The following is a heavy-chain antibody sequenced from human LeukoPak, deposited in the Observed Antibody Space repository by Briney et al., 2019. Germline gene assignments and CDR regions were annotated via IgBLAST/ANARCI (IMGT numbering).Heavy chain of an antibody. Sequence: SVKVSCKASGGTFSSYAISWVRQAPGQGLEWMGGIIPIFGTANYAQKFQGRVTITADESTSTAYMELSSLRSEDTAAYYCARRYSSSWLDAFDIWGQGTMVTVSS. D-gene: IGHD6-13*01. J-gene: IGHJ3*02. CDR2: IIPIFGTA. CDR1: GGTFSSYA. CDR3: ARRYSSSWLDAFDI. V-gene: IGHV1-69*13.